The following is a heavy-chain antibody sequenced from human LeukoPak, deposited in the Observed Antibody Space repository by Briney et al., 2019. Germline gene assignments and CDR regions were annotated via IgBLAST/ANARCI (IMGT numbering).Heavy chain of an antibody. Sequence: QPGGSLRLSCAPSGFTFSSYSMNWVRQAPGKGLEWVSYISSSGSTIYYADPVKGRFTISRDNAKNSLYLQMNSLRAEDTAVYYCAREEAVAEGWFDPWGQGTLVTVSS. D-gene: IGHD6-19*01. V-gene: IGHV3-48*04. CDR1: GFTFSSYS. J-gene: IGHJ5*02. CDR2: ISSSGSTI. CDR3: AREEAVAEGWFDP.